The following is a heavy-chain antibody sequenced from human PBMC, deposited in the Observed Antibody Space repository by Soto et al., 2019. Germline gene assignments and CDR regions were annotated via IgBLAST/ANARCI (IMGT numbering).Heavy chain of an antibody. CDR3: ARDGGFGELKY. CDR2: IIPVFGTT. CDR1: GDTFSGYP. J-gene: IGHJ4*02. V-gene: IGHV1-69*13. D-gene: IGHD3-10*01. Sequence: SVKVSCKASGDTFSGYPINWVRQAPGEGLEWMGRIIPVFGTTNDAQRFEGRVTFTADESTNTAYMELRGLLSEDTAVYYCARDGGFGELKYWGPGTLVTVS.